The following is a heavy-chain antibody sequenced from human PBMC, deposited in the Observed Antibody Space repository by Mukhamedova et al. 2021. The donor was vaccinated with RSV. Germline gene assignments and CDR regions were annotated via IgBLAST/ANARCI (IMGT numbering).Heavy chain of an antibody. V-gene: IGHV3-30*04. Sequence: AASGFTFSSYAMHWVRQAPGKGLEWVAVISYDGSNKYYADSVKGRFTISRDNSKNTLYLQMNSLRAEDTALNYCRRASGSYGAFDV. CDR3: RRASGSYGAFDV. CDR2: ISYDGSNK. J-gene: IGHJ3*01. D-gene: IGHD1-26*01. CDR1: GFTFSSYA.